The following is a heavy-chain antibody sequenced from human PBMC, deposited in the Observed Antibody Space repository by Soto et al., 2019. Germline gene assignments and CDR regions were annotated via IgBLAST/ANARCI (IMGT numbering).Heavy chain of an antibody. CDR2: IYDTGISGYTPAT. Sequence: PLETLSLTCTVSGGSITSSYWSWIRRPPGKGLEWIAYIYDTGISGYTPATSYNPSLKSRVTMSVDTSKSQFSLKLTSVTAADTAVYYCARGEDSFFYYGLDVWGQGITVTVSS. V-gene: IGHV4-59*01. J-gene: IGHJ6*02. CDR1: GGSITSSY. CDR3: ARGEDSFFYYGLDV. D-gene: IGHD3-16*02.